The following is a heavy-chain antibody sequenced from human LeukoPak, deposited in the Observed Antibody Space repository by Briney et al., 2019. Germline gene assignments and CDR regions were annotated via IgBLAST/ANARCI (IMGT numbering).Heavy chain of an antibody. V-gene: IGHV3-30*01. CDR3: ARDRPVGVPIAISYDLDS. CDR1: GFTFSSFA. CDR2: ISSDGSNK. J-gene: IGHJ4*02. D-gene: IGHD2-2*02. Sequence: GTSLRLSCAASGFTFSSFAIHWVRQAPGKGLEWVAVISSDGSNKFYADSVRGRFTIARDNSKNTLNLQMNSLRPEDTAVYYCARDRPVGVPIAISYDLDSWGQGTLVSVSS.